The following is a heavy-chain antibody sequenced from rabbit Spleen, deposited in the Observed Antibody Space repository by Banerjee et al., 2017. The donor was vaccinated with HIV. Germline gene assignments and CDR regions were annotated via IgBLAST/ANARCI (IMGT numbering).Heavy chain of an antibody. CDR1: GFSFSSNW. D-gene: IGHD4-1*01. CDR2: IDTNDGDT. Sequence: QEQLVESGGGLVKPEGSLTLTCTVSGFSFSSNWICWVRQAPGKGLEWIACIDTNDGDTDYANWVNGRFTISRDNAQSTVDLKMTSLTAADTATYFCARAIVPWLGLTRLDLWGPGTLVTVS. CDR3: ARAIVPWLGLTRLDL. J-gene: IGHJ3*01. V-gene: IGHV1S47*01.